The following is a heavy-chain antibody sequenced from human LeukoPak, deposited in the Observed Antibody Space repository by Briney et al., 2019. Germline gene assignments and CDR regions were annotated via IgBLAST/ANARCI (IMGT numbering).Heavy chain of an antibody. J-gene: IGHJ4*02. CDR1: GFTFSSYW. D-gene: IGHD5-12*01. CDR2: IKQDGSEK. Sequence: GSLRLSCAASGFTFSSYWMSWVRQAPGKGLEWVANIKQDGSEKYYVDSVKGRFTISRDNAKNSLYLQMNSLRAEDTAVYYCARTPPDSGYDYYFDYWGQGTLVTVSS. CDR3: ARTPPDSGYDYYFDY. V-gene: IGHV3-7*03.